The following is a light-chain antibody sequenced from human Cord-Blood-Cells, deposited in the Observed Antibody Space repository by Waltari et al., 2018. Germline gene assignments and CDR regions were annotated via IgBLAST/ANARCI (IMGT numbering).Light chain of an antibody. CDR3: QQSYSTPFT. CDR1: QSISSY. V-gene: IGKV1-39*01. J-gene: IGKJ3*01. CDR2: AAS. Sequence: DIQMTQSPSSLSASVGDRVTITCRASQSISSYLNWYPQKPGKAPKLLIYAASSLQSGVPSRFSGTGSGTDFTLTISSLQPEDFASYYCQQSYSTPFTFGAGTKVDIK.